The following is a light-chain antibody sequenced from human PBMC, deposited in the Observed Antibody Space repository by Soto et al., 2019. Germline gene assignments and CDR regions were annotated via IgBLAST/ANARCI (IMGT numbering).Light chain of an antibody. CDR1: QDISNY. V-gene: IGKV1-33*01. Sequence: DIQMTQSPSSLSASVGDRVTITCQASQDISNYLNWYQQKPGKAPKLLIYDASNLETGVPSRFSASGSGTDFTFTISSLQPEDIATYYCQQYDNLLVTFGPGTKVDIK. CDR3: QQYDNLLVT. J-gene: IGKJ3*01. CDR2: DAS.